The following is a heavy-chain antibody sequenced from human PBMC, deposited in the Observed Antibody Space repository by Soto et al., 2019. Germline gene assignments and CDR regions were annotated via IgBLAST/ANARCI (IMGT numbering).Heavy chain of an antibody. CDR1: GGSISSYY. J-gene: IGHJ4*02. D-gene: IGHD6-19*01. CDR3: ARILNTNIAVAGSY. Sequence: PSETLSLTCTVSGGSISSYYWSWIRQPPGKGLEWIGYIYYSGSTNYNPSLKSRVTISRDNSKNTLYLQMNSLRVEDTAVYYCARILNTNIAVAGSYWGQGTLVTVS. V-gene: IGHV4-59*12. CDR2: IYYSGST.